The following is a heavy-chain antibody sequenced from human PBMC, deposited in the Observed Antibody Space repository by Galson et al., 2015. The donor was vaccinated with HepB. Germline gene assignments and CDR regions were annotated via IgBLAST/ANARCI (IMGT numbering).Heavy chain of an antibody. V-gene: IGHV1-18*01. D-gene: IGHD2-15*01. CDR2: ISAYNGNT. J-gene: IGHJ6*03. Sequence: SVKVSCKASGYTFTSYGISWVRQAPGQGLEWMGWISAYNGNTNYAQKLQGRVTMTTDTSTSTAYMELRSLRSDDTAVYYCARDPPGCSGGSCYSFGYYYYYYYMDVWGKGTTVTVSS. CDR1: GYTFTSYG. CDR3: ARDPPGCSGGSCYSFGYYYYYYYMDV.